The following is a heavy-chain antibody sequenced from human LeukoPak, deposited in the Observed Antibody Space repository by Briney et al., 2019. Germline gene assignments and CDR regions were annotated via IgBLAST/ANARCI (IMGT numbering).Heavy chain of an antibody. CDR3: ARDQCDSSGYYDY. Sequence: SETLSLTCTVSGGSISSYYWSWIRQPPGKGLEWIGYIYYSGSTNYNPSLKSRVTMSVDTSKNQFSLKLSSVTAADTAVYYCARDQCDSSGYYDYWGQGTLVTVSS. D-gene: IGHD3-22*01. CDR2: IYYSGST. V-gene: IGHV4-59*12. CDR1: GGSISSYY. J-gene: IGHJ4*02.